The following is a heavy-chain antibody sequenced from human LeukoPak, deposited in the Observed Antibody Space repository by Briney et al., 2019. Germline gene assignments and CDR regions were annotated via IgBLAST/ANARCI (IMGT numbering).Heavy chain of an antibody. CDR3: AQNAINYFDY. D-gene: IGHD1-1*01. Sequence: ASVKVSCKASGYTITSYAMNWVRQPPGQGLEWMGWINTNTGNPTYAQGFTGRFVFSLDTSVSTAYLQISSLKAEDTAVYYCAQNAINYFDYWGQGTLVTVSS. V-gene: IGHV7-4-1*02. CDR2: INTNTGNP. CDR1: GYTITSYA. J-gene: IGHJ4*02.